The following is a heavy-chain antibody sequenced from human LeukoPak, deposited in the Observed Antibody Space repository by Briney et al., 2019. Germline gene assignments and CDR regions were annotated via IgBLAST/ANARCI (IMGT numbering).Heavy chain of an antibody. D-gene: IGHD3-10*01. Sequence: SETLSLTCTVSGGSISSYYWSWIRQPPGKGLEWIGYIYYSGSTNYNPSLKSRVTISVKTSKNQFSLKLSSVTAADTAVYYCARTLRGGYYGSGSNKRWFDPWGQGTLVTVSS. CDR3: ARTLRGGYYGSGSNKRWFDP. V-gene: IGHV4-59*01. CDR2: IYYSGST. CDR1: GGSISSYY. J-gene: IGHJ5*02.